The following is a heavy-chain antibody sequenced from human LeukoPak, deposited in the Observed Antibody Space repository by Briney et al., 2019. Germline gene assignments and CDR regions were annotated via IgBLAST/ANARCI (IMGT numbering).Heavy chain of an antibody. D-gene: IGHD6-6*01. J-gene: IGHJ4*02. CDR2: LSSFSSYT. CDR1: GFTLSSYS. V-gene: IGHV3-21*01. Sequence: PGGCLRLSCAVSGFTLSSYSMNSVRQAPGKGLGWVPWLSSFSSYTDYADTVKGRVTITRDNAKNTVYLQMNSLRAEDTAVYYCARVYSSSSSGASLGYWGQGTLVTVSS. CDR3: ARVYSSSSSGASLGY.